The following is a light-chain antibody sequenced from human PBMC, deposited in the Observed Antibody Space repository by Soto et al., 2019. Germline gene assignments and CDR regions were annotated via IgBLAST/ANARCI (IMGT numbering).Light chain of an antibody. CDR3: QQYGSSPCT. CDR1: QSVNSNY. Sequence: EIVLTQSPGILSLSPGERATLSCRASQSVNSNYLAWYQQKPGQAPRLLIYDASSRATAIPDRFSGSGSGKDFPLTISRLEPEDFAVYYCQQYGSSPCTFGQGTNLEI. J-gene: IGKJ2*02. CDR2: DAS. V-gene: IGKV3-20*01.